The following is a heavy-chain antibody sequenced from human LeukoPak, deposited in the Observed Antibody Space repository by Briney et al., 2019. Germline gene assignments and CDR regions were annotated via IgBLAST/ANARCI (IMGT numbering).Heavy chain of an antibody. J-gene: IGHJ4*02. Sequence: GGSLRLSCAASGFTVSSNYMSWVRQAPGKVLEWVSVIYSGGSTYYADSVKGRFTISRDNSKNTLYLQMNSLRAEDTAVYYCARAGAAAGTFDYWGQGTLATVSS. CDR1: GFTVSSNY. CDR3: ARAGAAAGTFDY. CDR2: IYSGGST. D-gene: IGHD6-13*01. V-gene: IGHV3-53*01.